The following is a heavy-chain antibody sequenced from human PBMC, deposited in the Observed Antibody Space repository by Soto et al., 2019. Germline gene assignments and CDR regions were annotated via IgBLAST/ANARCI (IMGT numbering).Heavy chain of an antibody. V-gene: IGHV3-23*01. CDR1: GLTFSSYA. D-gene: IGHD2-8*01. CDR3: AKGGCTNGVCYQGHYYYYYMEV. CDR2: ITGRADST. J-gene: IGHJ6*03. Sequence: GLSMRLPCAASGLTFSSYAMRRVRQAPGKWLSKAPPITGRADSTYSADTVTCRFTISRYHAKNAPDLQMNSLRAEDTAVYYCAKGGCTNGVCYQGHYYYYYMEVWGKGTMVTVSS.